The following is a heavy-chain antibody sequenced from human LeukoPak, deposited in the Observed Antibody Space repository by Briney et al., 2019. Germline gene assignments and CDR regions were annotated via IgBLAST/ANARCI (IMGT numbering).Heavy chain of an antibody. V-gene: IGHV3-53*01. D-gene: IGHD2-2*01. CDR3: ARDRAFFCSSTSCSANWFDP. J-gene: IGHJ5*02. CDR1: GFTVSSNY. CDR2: IYSGGST. Sequence: GGSLRLSCAASGFTVSSNYMSWVRQAPGKGLEWVSVIYSGGSTYYADSVKGRFTISRDNAKNSVYLQMNSLRAEDTAVYYCARDRAFFCSSTSCSANWFDPWGQGTLVTVSS.